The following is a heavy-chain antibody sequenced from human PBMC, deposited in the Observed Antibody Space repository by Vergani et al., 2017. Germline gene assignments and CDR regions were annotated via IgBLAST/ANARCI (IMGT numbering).Heavy chain of an antibody. CDR3: ARLGPDIAVARAEYFQH. J-gene: IGHJ1*01. CDR1: GGTFSSYA. V-gene: IGHV1-69*06. Sequence: QVQLVQSGAEVKKPGSSVKVSCKASGGTFSSYAISWVRQAPGQGLEWMGGIIPIFGTANYAQKLQGRVTITADKSTSTAYMELSSLRSEDTAVYFCARLGPDIAVARAEYFQHWGQGTLVTVSS. CDR2: IIPIFGTA. D-gene: IGHD6-19*01.